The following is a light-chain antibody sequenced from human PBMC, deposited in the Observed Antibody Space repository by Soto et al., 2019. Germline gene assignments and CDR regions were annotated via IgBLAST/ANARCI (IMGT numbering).Light chain of an antibody. V-gene: IGKV1-39*01. CDR2: AAS. CDR1: QRISSY. CDR3: QQSYSTPPGT. Sequence: DIQMTQSPSSLSASVGDRVTITCRASQRISSYLNWYQQKPGKAPKLLIYAASSLQSGVPSRFSGSGSGTDFTLTISSLQPEDFATYYCQQSYSTPPGTFGQGTRLEIK. J-gene: IGKJ5*01.